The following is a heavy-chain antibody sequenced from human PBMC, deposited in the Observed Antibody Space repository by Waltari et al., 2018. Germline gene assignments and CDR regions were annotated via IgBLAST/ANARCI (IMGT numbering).Heavy chain of an antibody. CDR3: ARVRFRNWNDAHFDY. CDR1: GGSISSSSYY. J-gene: IGHJ4*02. V-gene: IGHV4-39*07. D-gene: IGHD1-1*01. CDR2: IYYSGST. Sequence: QLQLQESGPGLVKPSETLSLTCTVSGGSISSSSYYWGWIRQPPGKGLEWIGSIYYSGSTDYHPSLKSRVTISVDTSKNHFSLKLSSGTAADTAVYYCARVRFRNWNDAHFDYWGQGTLVTVSS.